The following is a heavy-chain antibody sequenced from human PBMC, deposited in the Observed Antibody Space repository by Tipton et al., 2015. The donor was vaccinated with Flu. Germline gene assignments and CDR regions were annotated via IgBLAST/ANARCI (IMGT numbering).Heavy chain of an antibody. D-gene: IGHD3-16*02. V-gene: IGHV3-20*04. CDR2: INWNGGDI. J-gene: IGHJ6*02. Sequence: SLRLSCVASGVTFDDYGLNWVRQAPGKGLEWVSVINWNGGDIDYADSVKGRFTISRDNAKKSLYLQMNSLRAEDSAVFYCARGKARELLLYYYGFDVRGQGTTVSVSS. CDR3: ARGKARELLLYYYGFDV. CDR1: GVTFDDYG.